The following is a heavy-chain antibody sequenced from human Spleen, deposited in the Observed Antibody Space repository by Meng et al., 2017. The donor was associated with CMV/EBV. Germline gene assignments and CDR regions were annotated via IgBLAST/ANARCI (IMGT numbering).Heavy chain of an antibody. V-gene: IGHV1-46*01. CDR1: GYTFTSYY. J-gene: IGHJ1*01. D-gene: IGHD2-2*02. Sequence: ASVKVSCKASGYTFTSYYIHWVRQAPGQGLEWMGIINPNGGSAAYTQKFQGRVTMTRDTSTSTVYMELSTLRSEDTAVYYCARDLFGGYCPSAICFTYYFHHWGQGTLVTVSS. CDR3: ARDLFGGYCPSAICFTYYFHH. CDR2: INPNGGSA.